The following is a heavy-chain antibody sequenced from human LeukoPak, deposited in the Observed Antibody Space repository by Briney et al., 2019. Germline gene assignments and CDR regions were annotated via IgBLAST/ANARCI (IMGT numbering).Heavy chain of an antibody. CDR3: ARHTYYYDSSGPGTFDY. D-gene: IGHD3-22*01. V-gene: IGHV1-69*13. Sequence: GASVMVSCKASGGTFSSYAISWVRQAPGQGLEWMGGIIPIFGTANYAQKFQGRVTITADESTSTAYMELSSLRSEDTAVYYCARHTYYYDSSGPGTFDYWGQGTLVTVSS. J-gene: IGHJ4*02. CDR1: GGTFSSYA. CDR2: IIPIFGTA.